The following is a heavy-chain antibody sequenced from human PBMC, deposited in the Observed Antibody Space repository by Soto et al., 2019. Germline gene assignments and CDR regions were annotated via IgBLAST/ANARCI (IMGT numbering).Heavy chain of an antibody. J-gene: IGHJ6*02. CDR2: ISSTTGTI. D-gene: IGHD3-10*01. Sequence: GGSLRLSCEASGFTFSNYNMNWVRQAPGKGLEWISYISSTTGTIYYADSAKGRFTISRDNAKNSLYLQMSRLRDEDTAVYYCAREGLIWFGDLIRNYYNYALDVWGQGATVTVSS. V-gene: IGHV3-48*02. CDR1: GFTFSNYN. CDR3: AREGLIWFGDLIRNYYNYALDV.